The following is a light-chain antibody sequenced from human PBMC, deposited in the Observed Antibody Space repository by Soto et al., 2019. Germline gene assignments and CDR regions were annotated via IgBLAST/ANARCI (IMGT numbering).Light chain of an antibody. CDR1: QSINNY. J-gene: IGKJ1*01. CDR2: GAS. CDR3: QHYNSYSEA. V-gene: IGKV1-5*01. Sequence: ASLGDRVTITCRASQSINNYLSWYQQKPGKAPNLLIFGASTLQSGVPSRFSGSGSGTEFTLTISSLQPDDFATYYCQHYNSYSEAFGQGTKVDIK.